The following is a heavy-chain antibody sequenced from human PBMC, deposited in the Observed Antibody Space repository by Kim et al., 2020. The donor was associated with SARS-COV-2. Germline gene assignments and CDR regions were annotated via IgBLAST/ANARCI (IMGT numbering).Heavy chain of an antibody. D-gene: IGHD1-1*01. J-gene: IGHJ4*02. CDR3: ARGPGGTGNLDT. V-gene: IGHV1-46*01. CDR2: T. Sequence: TNYAQIFQGRISMITDTSTNTVFMDLSGLTSDDTAVYYCARGPGGTGNLDTWGQGTLVTVSS.